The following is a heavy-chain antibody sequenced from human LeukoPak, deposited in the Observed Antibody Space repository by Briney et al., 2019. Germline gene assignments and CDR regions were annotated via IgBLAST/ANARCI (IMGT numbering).Heavy chain of an antibody. CDR1: GGSISSSSYY. D-gene: IGHD3-10*01. Sequence: SETLSLTCTVSGGSISSSSYYWGWIRQPPGKGLEWIGSIYYSGSTYYNPSLKSRVTISVDTSKNQFSLKLSSVTAADTAVYYCARDRLTMVRDLPFDYWGQGTLVTVSS. CDR2: IYYSGST. CDR3: ARDRLTMVRDLPFDY. J-gene: IGHJ4*02. V-gene: IGHV4-39*07.